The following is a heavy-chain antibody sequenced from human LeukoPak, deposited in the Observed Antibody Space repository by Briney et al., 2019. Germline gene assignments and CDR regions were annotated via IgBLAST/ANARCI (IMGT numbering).Heavy chain of an antibody. CDR1: GFTFSSYA. CDR2: ISYDGSNK. CDR3: ARTANWGLLGAFDI. V-gene: IGHV3-30-3*01. J-gene: IGHJ3*02. D-gene: IGHD7-27*01. Sequence: GGSLRLSCAASGFTFSSYAMHWVRQAPGKGLEWVAVISYDGSNKYYADSVKGRFTISRDNAKNSLYLQMNSLRAEDTAVYYCARTANWGLLGAFDIWGQGTMVTVSS.